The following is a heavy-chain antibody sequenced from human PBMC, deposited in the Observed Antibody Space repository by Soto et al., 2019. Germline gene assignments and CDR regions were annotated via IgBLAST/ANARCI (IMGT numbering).Heavy chain of an antibody. Sequence: QVQLVQSGAEVKKPGSSVKVSCKASGGGFSTYVFSWVRQAPGQGLECMGGITPNSGRANYAQKFQGRVSITADESTSTVYMELSSLRSEDTAVYFCARGWNDFPHWGQGTLVTVSS. D-gene: IGHD1-1*01. CDR2: ITPNSGRA. V-gene: IGHV1-69*01. CDR1: GGGFSTYV. J-gene: IGHJ1*01. CDR3: ARGWNDFPH.